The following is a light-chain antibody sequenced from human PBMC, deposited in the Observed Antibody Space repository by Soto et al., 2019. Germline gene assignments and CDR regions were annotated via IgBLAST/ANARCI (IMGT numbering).Light chain of an antibody. CDR3: SSYTGRFVDV. J-gene: IGLJ1*01. V-gene: IGLV2-14*03. CDR2: DVS. Sequence: QSALTQPASVSGSPGQSITISCTGSSSDVGAYNFVSWYQQHPGKAPKLMLYDVSNRPSGVSDRFSGSKSGNTASLTISGLQAEDEADYYCSSYTGRFVDVFGSGTKLTVL. CDR1: SSDVGAYNF.